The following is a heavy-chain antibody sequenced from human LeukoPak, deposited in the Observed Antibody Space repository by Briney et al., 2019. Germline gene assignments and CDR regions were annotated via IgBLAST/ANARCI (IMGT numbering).Heavy chain of an antibody. CDR2: IYYGGST. V-gene: IGHV4-39*07. D-gene: IGHD3-22*01. CDR1: GGSISTSTYY. J-gene: IGHJ4*02. Sequence: SETLSLTCTVSGGSISTSTYYWGWIRQPPGKGLEWTASIYYGGSTYYNPSLKSRVTISIDTAKNQFSLRLSSVTAADTAVYYCARGANYYDSSGYPYYFDYWGQGTLVTVSS. CDR3: ARGANYYDSSGYPYYFDY.